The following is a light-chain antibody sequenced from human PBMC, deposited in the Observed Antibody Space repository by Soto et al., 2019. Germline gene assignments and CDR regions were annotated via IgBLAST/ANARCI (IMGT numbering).Light chain of an antibody. V-gene: IGLV2-14*03. Sequence: QSVLTQPASVSGSPGQSITISCTGTSSDIGGYNYVSWYQQHPGKVPKLIIYEVNNRPTGVSYRFSGSKSANTASLTISGLRAEDEADYYCSSFTSICTQVLGHGTKLTVL. CDR3: SSFTSICTQV. J-gene: IGLJ1*01. CDR1: SSDIGGYNY. CDR2: EVN.